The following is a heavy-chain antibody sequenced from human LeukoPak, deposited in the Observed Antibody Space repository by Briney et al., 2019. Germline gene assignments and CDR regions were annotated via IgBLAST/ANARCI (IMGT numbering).Heavy chain of an antibody. CDR2: IYYSGST. CDR3: ASLQGYYDILTGYGY. D-gene: IGHD3-9*01. CDR1: GGSISSGDYY. Sequence: RTSQTLSLTCTVSGGSISSGDYYWSWIRQPPGKGLEWIGYIYYSGSTNYNPSLKSRVTISVDTSKNQFSLKLSSVTAADTAVYYCASLQGYYDILTGYGYWGQGTLVTVSS. J-gene: IGHJ4*02. V-gene: IGHV4-61*08.